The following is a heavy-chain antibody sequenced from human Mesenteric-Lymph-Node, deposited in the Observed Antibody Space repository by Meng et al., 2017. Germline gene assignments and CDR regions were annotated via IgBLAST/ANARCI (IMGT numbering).Heavy chain of an antibody. CDR3: AKGGTNGYED. J-gene: IGHJ4*03. V-gene: IGHV3-23*01. CDR2: ISDGSGAT. Sequence: TSAMTWVRQAPGKGLEWVSAISDGSGATYYADSVKCRFTISRDNSKNTLYLQMNSLRVEDTAVYYGAKGGTNGYEDWGQGTLVTVSS. CDR1: TSA. D-gene: IGHD1-1*01.